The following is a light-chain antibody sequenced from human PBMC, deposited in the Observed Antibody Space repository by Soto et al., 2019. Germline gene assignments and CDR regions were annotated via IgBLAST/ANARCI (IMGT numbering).Light chain of an antibody. CDR2: GAS. J-gene: IGKJ5*01. Sequence: EIVLTQSPGTLSLSPGERATLSCRASQSVSSNYLAWYQQKPGQAPRLLIYGASSRATGIPDRFSGSGSGTDFSLTISRLEPEDFAVYTCQQYDSSLIIFGQGTRLEIK. CDR3: QQYDSSLII. V-gene: IGKV3-20*01. CDR1: QSVSSNY.